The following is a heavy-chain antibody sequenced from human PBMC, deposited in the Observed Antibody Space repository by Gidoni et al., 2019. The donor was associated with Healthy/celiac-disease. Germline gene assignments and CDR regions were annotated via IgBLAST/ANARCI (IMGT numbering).Heavy chain of an antibody. V-gene: IGHV4-59*01. CDR1: GGSISSYY. J-gene: IGHJ2*01. CDR3: ARDFSGLRFFVPKGHFDL. D-gene: IGHD3-3*01. CDR2: IYYSGST. Sequence: YGGSISSYYWSWIRQPPGKGLEWIGYIYYSGSTNYNPSLKSRVTISVDTYKNQFSLKLSSVTAADTAVYYFARDFSGLRFFVPKGHFDLWGRGTLVTVSS.